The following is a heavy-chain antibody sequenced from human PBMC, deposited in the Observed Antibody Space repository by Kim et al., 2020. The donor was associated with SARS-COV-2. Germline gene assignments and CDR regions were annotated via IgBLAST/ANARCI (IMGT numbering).Heavy chain of an antibody. Sequence: GGSLRLSCAASGFTFSSYSMNWVRQAPGKGLEWVSSISSSSSYIYYADSVKGRFTISRDNAKNSLYLQMNSLRAEDTAVYYCARDLLPPYYDFWSGYYTARYYYGMDVWGQGTTVTVSS. J-gene: IGHJ6*02. D-gene: IGHD3-3*01. CDR3: ARDLLPPYYDFWSGYYTARYYYGMDV. CDR2: ISSSSSYI. V-gene: IGHV3-21*01. CDR1: GFTFSSYS.